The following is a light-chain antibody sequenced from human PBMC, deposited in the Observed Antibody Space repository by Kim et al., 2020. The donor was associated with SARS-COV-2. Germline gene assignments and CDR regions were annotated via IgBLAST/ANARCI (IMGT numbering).Light chain of an antibody. CDR1: SSNIGAGYE. CDR2: GDI. J-gene: IGLJ1*01. CDR3: QSYDNSLSGYV. Sequence: QRVTISCTGSSSNIGAGYEVHWYQQLPGTAPQLLIYGDINRPSGVPDRFSGSKSGTSASLAITGLQTEDEADYYCQSYDNSLSGYVFGSGTKVTVL. V-gene: IGLV1-40*01.